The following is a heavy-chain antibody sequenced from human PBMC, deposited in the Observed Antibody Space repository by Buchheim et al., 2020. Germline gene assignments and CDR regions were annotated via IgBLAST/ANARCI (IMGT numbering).Heavy chain of an antibody. D-gene: IGHD3-22*01. CDR2: ISYDGSNK. J-gene: IGHJ4*02. V-gene: IGHV3-30*04. Sequence: QVPLVESGGGVVQPGRSLRLSCAASGFTCSSYAMHWVRQAPGKGLEWVAVISYDGSNKYYADSVKGRFTISRDNSKNTLYLQMNSLRAEDTAVYYCARGGMYYYDSSGYYSHFDYWGQGTL. CDR1: GFTCSSYA. CDR3: ARGGMYYYDSSGYYSHFDY.